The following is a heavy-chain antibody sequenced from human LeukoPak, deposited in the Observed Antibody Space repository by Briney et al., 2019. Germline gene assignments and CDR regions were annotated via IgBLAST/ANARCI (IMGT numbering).Heavy chain of an antibody. Sequence: SETLSLTCTVSGGSISSSSYYWGWIRQPPGKGLEWIGSIYYSGSTYYNPSLKSRVTISVDTCKNQFSLKLSSVTAADTAVYYCVQSWLYFDYWGQGTLVTVSS. J-gene: IGHJ4*02. V-gene: IGHV4-39*01. CDR3: VQSWLYFDY. CDR1: GGSISSSSYY. D-gene: IGHD5-24*01. CDR2: IYYSGST.